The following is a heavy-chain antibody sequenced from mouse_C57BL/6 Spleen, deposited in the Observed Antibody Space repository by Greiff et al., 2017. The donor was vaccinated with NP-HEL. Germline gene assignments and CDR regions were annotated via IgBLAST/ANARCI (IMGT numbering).Heavy chain of an antibody. J-gene: IGHJ2*01. CDR3: ARSGLGCFDY. Sequence: VKLKEPGAELVKPGASVKLSCKASGYTFTSYWMHWVKQRPGQGLEWIGMIHPNSGSTNYNEKFKSKATLTVDKSSSTAYMQLSSLTSEDSAVYYCARSGLGCFDYWGQGTTLTVSS. V-gene: IGHV1-64*01. CDR1: GYTFTSYW. D-gene: IGHD3-3*01. CDR2: IHPNSGST.